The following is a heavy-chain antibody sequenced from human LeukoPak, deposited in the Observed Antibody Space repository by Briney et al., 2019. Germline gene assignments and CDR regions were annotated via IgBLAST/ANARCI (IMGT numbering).Heavy chain of an antibody. Sequence: GGSLRLSCEASGFTFSNYDMIWVRQAPGKGLEWVAVIWYDGSNKYYADSVKGRFTISRDNSKNTLYLQMNSLRAEDTAVYYCARGYVGIAAPFDYWGQGTLVTVSS. V-gene: IGHV3-33*08. J-gene: IGHJ4*02. CDR1: GFTFSNYD. CDR3: ARGYVGIAAPFDY. CDR2: IWYDGSNK. D-gene: IGHD6-6*01.